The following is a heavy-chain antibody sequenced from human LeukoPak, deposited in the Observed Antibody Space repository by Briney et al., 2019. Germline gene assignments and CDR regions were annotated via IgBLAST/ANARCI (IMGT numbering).Heavy chain of an antibody. D-gene: IGHD4-11*01. Sequence: GGSLRLSCAASGFTFSSYAMHWVRQAPGKGLEWVAVISYDGSNKYYADSAKGRFTISRDNSKNTLYLQMNSLRAEDTAVYYCARDSTYSNYVVYYYYGMDVWGQGTTVTVSS. CDR1: GFTFSSYA. J-gene: IGHJ6*02. CDR3: ARDSTYSNYVVYYYYGMDV. V-gene: IGHV3-30*04. CDR2: ISYDGSNK.